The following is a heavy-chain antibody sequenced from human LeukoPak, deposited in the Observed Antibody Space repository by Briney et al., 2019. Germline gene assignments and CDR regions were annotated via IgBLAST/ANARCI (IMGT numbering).Heavy chain of an antibody. CDR1: GGSFSGYY. CDR2: INHGGGT. V-gene: IGHV4-34*01. Sequence: PSETLSLTCAVYGGSFSGYYWSWIRQPPGKGLEWIGEINHGGGTNYNPSLKNRLTISVVTSKNQGSLNLSSVTAADTAVYYCARGLSIDGSRYNWFDPWGQGTLVTVSS. J-gene: IGHJ5*02. D-gene: IGHD3-10*01. CDR3: ARGLSIDGSRYNWFDP.